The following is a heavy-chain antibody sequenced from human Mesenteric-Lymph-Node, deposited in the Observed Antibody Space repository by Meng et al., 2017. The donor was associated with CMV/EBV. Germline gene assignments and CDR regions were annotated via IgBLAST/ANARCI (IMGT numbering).Heavy chain of an antibody. V-gene: IGHV1-2*06. CDR3: GRGQQTFDP. CDR2: ISPNNGDT. CDR1: GYSFTGYA. J-gene: IGHJ5*02. D-gene: IGHD1-1*01. Sequence: QVQLVQSGAELKKPGASVKVSCKASGYSFTGYAIHWVRQAPGQGLEWMGRISPNNGDTIYEENFKGRVTMTRDTSINTAYMELSSLTSDDTAVYYCGRGQQTFDPWGQGTLVTVSS.